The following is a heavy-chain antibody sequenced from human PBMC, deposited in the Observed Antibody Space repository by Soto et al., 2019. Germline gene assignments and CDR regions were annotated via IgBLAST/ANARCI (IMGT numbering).Heavy chain of an antibody. CDR2: IDGAGWST. Sequence: EVQLVESGGGLVQPGGSLRLSCAASGFTFSSYWMHWVRQPPGKGLVWVSRIDGAGWSTNYADSVKGRFTISRDNAKNTLYLQMNSLRAEDTAVYYCGRVGSTSWYWGQGTLVTVSS. CDR3: GRVGSTSWY. V-gene: IGHV3-74*01. J-gene: IGHJ4*02. CDR1: GFTFSSYW. D-gene: IGHD6-6*01.